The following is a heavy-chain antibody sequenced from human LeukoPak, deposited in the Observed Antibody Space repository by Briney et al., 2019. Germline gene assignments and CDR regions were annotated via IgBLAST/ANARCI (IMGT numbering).Heavy chain of an antibody. CDR2: IYYSGST. CDR3: ARGPRDSSGWYRKNSINWFDP. J-gene: IGHJ5*02. Sequence: SETLSLTCTVSGGSISSYYWSWIRQPPGKGLEWIGYIYYSGSTNYNPSLKSRVTISVDTSKNQFSLKLSSVTAADTAVYYCARGPRDSSGWYRKNSINWFDPWGQGTLVTVSS. D-gene: IGHD6-19*01. V-gene: IGHV4-59*08. CDR1: GGSISSYY.